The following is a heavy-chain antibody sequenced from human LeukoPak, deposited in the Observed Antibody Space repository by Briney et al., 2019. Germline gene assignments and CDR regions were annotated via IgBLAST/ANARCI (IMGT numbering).Heavy chain of an antibody. CDR3: AGTELGYCTVTGCPLES. J-gene: IGHJ4*02. V-gene: IGHV4-59*01. CDR2: IYYDGYP. Sequence: PSETLSLTCTVSGGSIINYYWSWIRQPPGKGLEWIGYIYYDGYPNYSPSLRSRITISVEKSKSQFSLNLRSVTAADTALYFCAGTELGYCTVTGCPLESWGQGTLVTVSS. D-gene: IGHD2-8*02. CDR1: GGSIINYY.